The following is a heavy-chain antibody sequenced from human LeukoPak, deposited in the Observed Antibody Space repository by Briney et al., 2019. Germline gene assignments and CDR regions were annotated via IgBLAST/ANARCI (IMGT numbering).Heavy chain of an antibody. CDR1: GFIFSDYY. D-gene: IGHD3-22*01. V-gene: IGHV3-11*06. J-gene: IGHJ4*02. Sequence: GGSLRLSCAASGFIFSDYYMTWIRQAPGKGLEWVSYIKRDGTYIKYADSVKGRFTISRDNSKNTLYLQMTSLRAEDTAVYYCAKDGIRYYYDSSGYYGDYWGQGTLVTVSS. CDR2: IKRDGTYI. CDR3: AKDGIRYYYDSSGYYGDY.